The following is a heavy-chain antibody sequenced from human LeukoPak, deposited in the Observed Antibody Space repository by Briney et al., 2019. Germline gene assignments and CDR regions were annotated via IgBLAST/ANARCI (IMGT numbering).Heavy chain of an antibody. CDR2: IYHSGST. CDR3: ARNHSSGWFDY. Sequence: PSETLSLTCGVSGYSISSGYYWGWIRQPPGKGLEWIGSIYHSGSTYYNPSLKGRVTISVDTSKNQFSLKLSSVTAADTAVYYCARNHSSGWFDYWGQGTLVTVSS. J-gene: IGHJ4*02. V-gene: IGHV4-38-2*01. D-gene: IGHD6-19*01. CDR1: GYSISSGYY.